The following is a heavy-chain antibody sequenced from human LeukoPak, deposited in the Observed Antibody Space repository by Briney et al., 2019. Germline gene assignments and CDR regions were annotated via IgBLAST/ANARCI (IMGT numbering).Heavy chain of an antibody. Sequence: GGSLRLSCAASGFTFSSYGMHWVRQAPGKGLEWVAFIRYDGSNKHYADSVKGLFTISRDNSKNTLYLQMNSLRAEDTAVYYCARDWGGGSSGYSYGDDAFDIWGQGTMVTVSS. CDR2: IRYDGSNK. CDR3: ARDWGGGSSGYSYGDDAFDI. CDR1: GFTFSSYG. D-gene: IGHD5-18*01. V-gene: IGHV3-30*02. J-gene: IGHJ3*02.